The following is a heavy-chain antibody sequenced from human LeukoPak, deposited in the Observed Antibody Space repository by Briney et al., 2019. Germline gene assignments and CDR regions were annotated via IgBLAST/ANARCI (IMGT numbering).Heavy chain of an antibody. D-gene: IGHD6-25*01. J-gene: IGHJ4*02. CDR3: ARGADTELPAEFDY. V-gene: IGHV3-48*03. CDR2: ISSSGSTI. Sequence: GGSLGLSCAASGFTFSSYEMNWVRQAPGKGLEWVSYISSSGSTIYYADSVKGRFTISRDNAKNSLYLQMNSLRAEDTAVYYCARGADTELPAEFDYWGQGTQVTVSS. CDR1: GFTFSSYE.